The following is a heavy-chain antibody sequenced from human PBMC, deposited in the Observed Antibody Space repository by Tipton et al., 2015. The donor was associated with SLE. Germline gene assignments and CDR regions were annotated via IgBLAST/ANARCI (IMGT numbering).Heavy chain of an antibody. D-gene: IGHD1-26*01. CDR2: IYTSGST. Sequence: TLSLTCTVSGGSISSGSYYWSWIRQPAGKGLEWIGRIYTSGSTNYNPSLKSRVTISVDTSKNQFSLKLSSVTAADTAVYYCASMLKGSYYFDYWGQGTLVTVPS. CDR1: GGSISSGSYY. J-gene: IGHJ4*02. V-gene: IGHV4-61*02. CDR3: ASMLKGSYYFDY.